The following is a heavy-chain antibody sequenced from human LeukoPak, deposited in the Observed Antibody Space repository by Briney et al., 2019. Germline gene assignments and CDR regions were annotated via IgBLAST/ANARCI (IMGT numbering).Heavy chain of an antibody. J-gene: IGHJ4*02. Sequence: GRSLRLSCAASGFTFSNYAMHWVRQAPGKGLEWVALISYDGSVEKDAASVKGRFTISRDNSKNTLYLQMNSLRTEDTAVYYCARALGSSWDSSLDSWGQGTLVPVSS. CDR2: ISYDGSVE. CDR3: ARALGSSWDSSLDS. D-gene: IGHD6-13*01. CDR1: GFTFSNYA. V-gene: IGHV3-30*04.